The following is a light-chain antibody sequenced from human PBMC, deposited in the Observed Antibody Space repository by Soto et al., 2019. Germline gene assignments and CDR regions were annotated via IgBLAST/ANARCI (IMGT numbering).Light chain of an antibody. V-gene: IGKV3-15*01. CDR1: QSVYVN. J-gene: IGKJ1*01. CDR2: GAS. Sequence: EVVMTQSPATRSLSPGERVTLSCRASQSVYVNVAWYQQKPGQAPRLLISGASTRAAGIPARFSGSVSGTEGTITISSLQQEDGSVYYCQQYNHWTPTFGHGTKVDIK. CDR3: QQYNHWTPT.